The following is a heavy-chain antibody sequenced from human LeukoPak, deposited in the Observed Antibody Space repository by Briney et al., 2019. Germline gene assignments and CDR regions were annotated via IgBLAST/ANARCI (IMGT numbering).Heavy chain of an antibody. J-gene: IGHJ5*02. D-gene: IGHD2-15*01. CDR1: GGSISSSNW. Sequence: SETLSLTCAVSGGSISSSNWWTWVRQPPGKGLEWIGESYHSGSTNYNPSLQSRVTISVDKSKNQFSLKLTSMTAADTAVYYCARAREGYCSGDSCYSSGWFDPWGQGTLVTVSS. CDR3: ARAREGYCSGDSCYSSGWFDP. CDR2: SYHSGST. V-gene: IGHV4-4*02.